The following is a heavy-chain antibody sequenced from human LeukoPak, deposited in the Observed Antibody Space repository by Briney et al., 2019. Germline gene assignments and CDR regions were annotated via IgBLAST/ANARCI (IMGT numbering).Heavy chain of an antibody. CDR3: ARSRVLLASCDY. D-gene: IGHD3-3*02. CDR2: IYYSGST. V-gene: IGHV4-39*01. CDR1: GGSISSSSYY. Sequence: PSETLSLTCTVSGGSISSSSYYWGWIRQPPGTGLEWIGSIYYSGSTYYNPSLKSRVTISVDTSKNQFSLKLSSVTAADTAVYYCARSRVLLASCDYWGQGTLVTVSS. J-gene: IGHJ4*02.